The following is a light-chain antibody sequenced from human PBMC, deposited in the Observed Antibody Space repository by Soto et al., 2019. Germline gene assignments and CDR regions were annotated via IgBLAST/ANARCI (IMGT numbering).Light chain of an antibody. V-gene: IGKV3-20*01. J-gene: IGKJ1*01. CDR1: QSVSSSY. CDR2: GAS. CDR3: QQYGSSPET. Sequence: EIVSTQSPGTLSLSPGERATLSCRASQSVSSSYLAWYQQKPGQAPRLLIHGASSRATGIPDRFSGSGSGTDFTLTISRLEPEDFAVYYCQQYGSSPETFGQGTKVDIK.